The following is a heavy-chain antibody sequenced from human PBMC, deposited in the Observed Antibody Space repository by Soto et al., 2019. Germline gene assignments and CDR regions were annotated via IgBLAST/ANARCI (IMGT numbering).Heavy chain of an antibody. Sequence: EVQLLESGGGLVQPGGSLRLSCAASGFTFNTYAMSWVRQAPGKGLEWVSAIGSDGSAIQYADSVKGRFTISTDNSKDTLYLQMKSLMGEDTAVYYCGRPGLTVPGTRYFDHWGQGTLVTVSS. CDR2: IGSDGSAI. CDR3: GRPGLTVPGTRYFDH. V-gene: IGHV3-23*01. J-gene: IGHJ4*02. CDR1: GFTFNTYA. D-gene: IGHD6-19*01.